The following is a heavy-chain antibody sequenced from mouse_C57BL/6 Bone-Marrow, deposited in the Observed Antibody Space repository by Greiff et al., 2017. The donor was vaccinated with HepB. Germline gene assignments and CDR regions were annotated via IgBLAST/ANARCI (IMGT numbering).Heavy chain of an antibody. CDR1: GFTFSSYA. V-gene: IGHV5-4*01. CDR2: ISDGGSYT. Sequence: VQLKESGGGLVKPGGSLKLSCAASGFTFSSYAMSWVRQTPEKRLEWVATISDGGSYTYYPDNVKGRFTISRDNAKNNLYLQMSHLKSEDTAMYYCARGSAYYGSHYFDYWGQGTTLTVSS. CDR3: ARGSAYYGSHYFDY. J-gene: IGHJ2*01. D-gene: IGHD1-1*01.